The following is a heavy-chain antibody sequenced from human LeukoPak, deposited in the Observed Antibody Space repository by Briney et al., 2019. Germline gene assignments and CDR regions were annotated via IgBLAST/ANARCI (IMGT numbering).Heavy chain of an antibody. CDR1: GFTFSSYA. D-gene: IGHD3-10*01. Sequence: GSLRLSCAASGFTFSSYAMSWVRQAPGKGLELVSAISGSGGSTYYADSVKGRFTISRDNSKNTLYLQMNSLRAEDTAVYYCAKVSLITMVRGAPPSYYFDYWGQGTLVTVSS. J-gene: IGHJ4*02. CDR2: ISGSGGST. V-gene: IGHV3-23*01. CDR3: AKVSLITMVRGAPPSYYFDY.